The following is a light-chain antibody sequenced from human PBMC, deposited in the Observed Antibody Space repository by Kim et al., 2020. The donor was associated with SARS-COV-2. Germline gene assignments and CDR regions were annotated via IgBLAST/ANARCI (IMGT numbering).Light chain of an antibody. Sequence: SPGERATLPCRAKQSVSSSYLAWYQRKPGQAPRLLIYGASSRATGIPDRFSGSGSATDFTLTISRLEPEDSAVYYCQQYGSSPWTFGQGTKVDIK. CDR1: QSVSSSY. CDR2: GAS. CDR3: QQYGSSPWT. J-gene: IGKJ1*01. V-gene: IGKV3-20*01.